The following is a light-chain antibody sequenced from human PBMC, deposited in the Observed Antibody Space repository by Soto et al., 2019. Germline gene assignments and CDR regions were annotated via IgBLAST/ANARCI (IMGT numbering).Light chain of an antibody. CDR1: QAIDSW. CDR2: TGS. CDR3: QQTLSFPPT. J-gene: IGKJ1*01. Sequence: DLQMTQSPSSVSASVGDRVTITCRASQAIDSWLAWYQQKPGEAPKLLIFTGSLLHSGVPPRFSGRGSGTDFTLTISSLQPEGFATYYCQQTLSFPPTFGQGTKV. V-gene: IGKV1-12*01.